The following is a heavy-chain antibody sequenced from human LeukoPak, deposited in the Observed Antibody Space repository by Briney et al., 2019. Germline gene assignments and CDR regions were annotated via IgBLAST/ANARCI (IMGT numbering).Heavy chain of an antibody. CDR3: AKDQYSSGWYDY. CDR2: ISGSGGST. J-gene: IGHJ4*02. D-gene: IGHD6-19*01. V-gene: IGHV3-23*01. CDR1: GFTFSSYA. Sequence: GGSLRLSCAASGFTFSSYAMSWVRQAPGKGLEWVSAISGSGGSTYYADSVKGRFTISRDNSKNTLYLQMNSLRAEDTAVYYRAKDQYSSGWYDYWGQGTLVTVSS.